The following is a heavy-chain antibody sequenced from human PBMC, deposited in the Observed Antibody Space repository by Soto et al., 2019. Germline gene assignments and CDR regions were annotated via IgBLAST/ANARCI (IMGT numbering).Heavy chain of an antibody. Sequence: GSLRLSCKASGFMFNNSAMTWVRQAPGQGLQWVASVSDNGGSRGGTYYADSVKGRFTISRDNSKNTLYLQLDSLTGADTAVYYCARSKAVVIAALDIWGQGTMVTVSS. CDR1: GFMFNNSA. CDR3: ARSKAVVIAALDI. D-gene: IGHD2-21*01. CDR2: VSDNGGSRGGT. V-gene: IGHV3-23*01. J-gene: IGHJ3*02.